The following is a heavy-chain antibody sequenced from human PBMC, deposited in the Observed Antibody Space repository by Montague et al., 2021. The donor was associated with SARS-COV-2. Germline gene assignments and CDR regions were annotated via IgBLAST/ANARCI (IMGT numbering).Heavy chain of an antibody. J-gene: IGHJ4*02. CDR1: GGSFSNYY. Sequence: SETLSLTCAIYGGSFSNYYWSWIRQSPGKGLEWIGQINHRRSTTYNPSLRDRVTISIDPSKNQFSLALNSVTAADTAVYYCAIPGNDYRYYFFNHWSQGTLVTVSS. V-gene: IGHV4-34*01. CDR3: AIPGNDYRYYFFNH. CDR2: INHRRST. D-gene: IGHD4-11*01.